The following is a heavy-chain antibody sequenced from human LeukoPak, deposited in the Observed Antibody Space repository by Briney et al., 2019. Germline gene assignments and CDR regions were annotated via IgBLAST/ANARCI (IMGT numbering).Heavy chain of an antibody. CDR3: ARWYSSGWIDY. CDR2: IYHSGST. D-gene: IGHD6-19*01. V-gene: IGHV4-30-2*01. J-gene: IGHJ4*02. Sequence: PSQTLSLTCTVSGGSISSGGYYWSWIRQHPGKGLEWIGYIYHSGSTYYNPSLKSRVTISVDRSKNQFSLKLSSVTAADTAVYYCARWYSSGWIDYWGQGTLVTVSS. CDR1: GGSISSGGYY.